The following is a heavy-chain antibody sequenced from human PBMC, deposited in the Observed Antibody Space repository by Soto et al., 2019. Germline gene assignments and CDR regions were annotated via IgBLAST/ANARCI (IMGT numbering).Heavy chain of an antibody. Sequence: QVQLVQSGPEVKKPGASVKVSCKASGYTFTSYGISWVRQAPGQGLEWMGWISGYNGDTNYAQKFQGRVTMTTDTSTSTAYMELRSLRSDDTAVYYCARASQTVAGAGIWYWGQGTLVTVSS. CDR1: GYTFTSYG. V-gene: IGHV1-18*04. CDR3: ARASQTVAGAGIWY. CDR2: ISGYNGDT. J-gene: IGHJ4*02. D-gene: IGHD6-13*01.